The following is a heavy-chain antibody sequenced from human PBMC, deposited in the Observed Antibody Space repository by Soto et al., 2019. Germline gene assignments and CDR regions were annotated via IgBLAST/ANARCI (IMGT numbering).Heavy chain of an antibody. CDR1: GGSISSGGYY. J-gene: IGHJ4*02. CDR2: IYSGST. D-gene: IGHD2-2*01. Sequence: SETLSLTCTVSGGSISSGGYYWSWIRQHPGKGLEWIGCIYSGSTYYNPSLKSRVTISLDTSKNHFSLKLSSVTAADTAVYYWAAYFYSTSCQGDRAGALDYWGQGTLVTVSS. CDR3: AAYFYSTSCQGDRAGALDY. V-gene: IGHV4-31*03.